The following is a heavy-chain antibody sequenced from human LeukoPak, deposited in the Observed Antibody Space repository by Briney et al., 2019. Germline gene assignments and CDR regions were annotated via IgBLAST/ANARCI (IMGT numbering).Heavy chain of an antibody. V-gene: IGHV3-9*01. Sequence: PGRSLRLSCAASGFTFDDYAMHWVRQAPGKGLEWVSGISWNSGSIGYADSVKGRSTISRDNAKNSLYLQMNSLRAEDTALYYCAKGLSTRTSYYGMDVWGQGTTVTVSS. CDR3: AKGLSTRTSYYGMDV. CDR1: GFTFDDYA. J-gene: IGHJ6*02. CDR2: ISWNSGSI.